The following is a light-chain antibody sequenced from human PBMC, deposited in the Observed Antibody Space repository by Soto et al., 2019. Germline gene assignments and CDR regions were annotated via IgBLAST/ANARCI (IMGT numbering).Light chain of an antibody. CDR1: QSVSNNY. J-gene: IGKJ2*01. V-gene: IGKV3-20*01. CDR3: QQYGGSPLYT. Sequence: EIVLTQSPGTLSLSPGERGTLSCRASQSVSNNYLAWYQRKPGQAPRLLIYGASSRATGIPDRFSGSGSGTDFNLTISRLEPEDFAVYYCQQYGGSPLYTFGQGTKLEIK. CDR2: GAS.